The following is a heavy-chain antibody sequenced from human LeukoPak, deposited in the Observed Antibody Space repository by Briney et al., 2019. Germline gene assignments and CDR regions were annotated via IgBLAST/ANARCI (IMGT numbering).Heavy chain of an antibody. CDR2: IYHSGST. CDR1: GYSISSGYY. V-gene: IGHV4-38-2*02. D-gene: IGHD5-18*01. J-gene: IGHJ4*02. CDR3: ARAGYSYEVFGR. Sequence: SETLSLTCTVSGYSISSGYYWGWIRQPPGKGLEWIGSIYHSGSTYYNPSLKSRVTISVDTSKNQFSLKLSSVTAADTAVYYCARAGYSYEVFGRWGQGTLVTVSS.